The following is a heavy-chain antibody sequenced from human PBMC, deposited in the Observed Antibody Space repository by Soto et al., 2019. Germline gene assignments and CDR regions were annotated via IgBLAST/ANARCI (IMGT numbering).Heavy chain of an antibody. Sequence: SETLSLTCAVSGGSISSGGYSWSWIRQPPGKGLEWIGYIYHSGSTYYNPSLKSRVTISVDRSKNQFSLKLRSVTAADTAVYYCARETDLNYFDYWGQGTLVTVSS. CDR3: ARETDLNYFDY. CDR2: IYHSGST. V-gene: IGHV4-30-2*01. CDR1: GGSISSGGYS. J-gene: IGHJ4*02.